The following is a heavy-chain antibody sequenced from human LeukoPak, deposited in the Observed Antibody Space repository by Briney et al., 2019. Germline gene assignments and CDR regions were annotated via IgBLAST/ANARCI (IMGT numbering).Heavy chain of an antibody. V-gene: IGHV4-34*01. CDR3: ARGLRVRSWFDP. CDR2: INHIGST. CDR1: GGSFSGYY. D-gene: IGHD4-17*01. Sequence: SETLSLTCAVYGGSFSGYYWSWIRQPPGKGLEWIGEINHIGSTNYNPSLKSRVTISVDTSKNQFSLKLSSVTAADTAVDYCARGLRVRSWFDPWGQGTLVTVSS. J-gene: IGHJ5*02.